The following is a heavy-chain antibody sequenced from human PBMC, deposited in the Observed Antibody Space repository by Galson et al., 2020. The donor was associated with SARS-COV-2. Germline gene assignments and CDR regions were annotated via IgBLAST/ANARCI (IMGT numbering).Heavy chain of an antibody. V-gene: IGHV4-61*02. CDR1: GHSITRDHYC. J-gene: IGHJ4*02. CDR2: FYTGGST. D-gene: IGHD3-10*01. Sequence: SQTLSLTCTVSGHSITRDHYCWAWVRQPAGKGLEWIGRFYTGGSTNYSPSLQNPVTITVDTSKTQSYLKLNSVTAADPAVYCCAREDRYYHGWVTLYRFFDFWGRGTLVTVSS. CDR3: AREDRYYHGWVTLYRFFDF.